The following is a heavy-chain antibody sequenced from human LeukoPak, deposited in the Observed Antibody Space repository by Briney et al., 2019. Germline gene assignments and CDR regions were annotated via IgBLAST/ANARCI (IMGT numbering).Heavy chain of an antibody. J-gene: IGHJ6*03. V-gene: IGHV1-2*02. CDR3: ARGSAYSGSYYYYYYMDV. Sequence: ASVKVSRKASGYTFTGYYMHWVRQAPGQGLEWMGWINPNSGGTNYAQKFQGRVTMTRDTSISTAYMELSRLRSDDTAVYYCARGSAYSGSYYYYYYMDVWGKETPVTVSS. D-gene: IGHD1-26*01. CDR1: GYTFTGYY. CDR2: INPNSGGT.